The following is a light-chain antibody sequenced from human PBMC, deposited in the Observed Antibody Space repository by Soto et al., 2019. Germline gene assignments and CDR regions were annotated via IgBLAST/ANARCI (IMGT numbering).Light chain of an antibody. J-gene: IGKJ3*01. V-gene: IGKV1-33*01. Sequence: DIQMTQSPSSLSASVGDRVTITCQASQDIHQYLNWYQQKPGKPPNLLIYGASTLERGVPSRFSGRGSGTYFTFTISTLQPEDIATYYCQQHEDFPLTFGPGTTVDI. CDR1: QDIHQY. CDR3: QQHEDFPLT. CDR2: GAS.